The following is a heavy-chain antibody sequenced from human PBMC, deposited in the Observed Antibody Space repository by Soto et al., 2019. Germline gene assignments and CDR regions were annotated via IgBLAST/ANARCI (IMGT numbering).Heavy chain of an antibody. J-gene: IGHJ2*01. V-gene: IGHV3-23*01. CDR1: GINLSNYV. CDR2: ISGSGGST. CDR3: AKTSYDSLFWYVDL. Sequence: EVQLLESGGRLVQPGGSLRLSCTSSGINLSNYVVNWVRQAPGKGLEWVSSISGSGGSTYYADSVKGRFTLSRDNSKNTVSLQMNSLRAEDTAIYFCAKTSYDSLFWYVDLWGRGTLVTVSS. D-gene: IGHD3-22*01.